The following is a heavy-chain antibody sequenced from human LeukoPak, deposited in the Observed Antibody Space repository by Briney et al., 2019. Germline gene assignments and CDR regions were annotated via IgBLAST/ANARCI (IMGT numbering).Heavy chain of an antibody. J-gene: IGHJ4*02. Sequence: GGSLRLSCAASGFTFSDYYMSWIRQAPGKGLEWVSDISSTSIYTNYADSVKGRFTISSDNAQNSLYPQLNSRRTDDPAVQYCAREDGYSSSWYSDYWGQGTLVTVSS. V-gene: IGHV3-11*05. CDR2: ISSTSIYT. D-gene: IGHD6-13*01. CDR3: AREDGYSSSWYSDY. CDR1: GFTFSDYY.